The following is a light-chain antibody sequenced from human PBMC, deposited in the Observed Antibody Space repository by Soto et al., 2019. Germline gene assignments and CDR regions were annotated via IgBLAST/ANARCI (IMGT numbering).Light chain of an antibody. J-gene: IGKJ1*01. Sequence: DIQMTQSPSILSASVGDRVTITCRASQSISTWLAWFQQIPGKAPNLLIYKASNLQSGVPSRFSRSGSGTDFTLTITSLQPDDFAAYYCQQYHSYPWTFGQGTRVDVK. CDR3: QQYHSYPWT. V-gene: IGKV1-5*03. CDR2: KAS. CDR1: QSISTW.